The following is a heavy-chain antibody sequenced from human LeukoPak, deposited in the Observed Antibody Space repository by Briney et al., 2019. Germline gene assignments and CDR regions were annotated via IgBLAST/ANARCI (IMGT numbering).Heavy chain of an antibody. CDR3: ARVPRGSLQVWYYYYYMDV. V-gene: IGHV1-18*01. D-gene: IGHD2-21*01. CDR1: GYTFTSYG. J-gene: IGHJ6*03. CDR2: ISAYNGNT. Sequence: ASVKVSCKASGYTFTSYGISWVRQAPGQGLEWMGWISAYNGNTNYAQKLQGRVTMTTDTSTSTAYMELRSLRSDDTAVYYCARVPRGSLQVWYYYYYMDVWGKGTTVTVSS.